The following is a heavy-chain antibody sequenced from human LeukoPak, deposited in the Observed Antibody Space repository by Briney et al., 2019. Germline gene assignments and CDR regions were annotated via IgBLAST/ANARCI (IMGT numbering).Heavy chain of an antibody. CDR2: IYYSGST. J-gene: IGHJ4*02. CDR3: ARGSSGWSNFDY. V-gene: IGHV4-59*01. CDR1: GGSISSYY. Sequence: PSETLSLTCTVSGGSISSYYWSWIRQPPGKGLEWIGYIYYSGSTNYNPSLKSRVTISVDTSKNQFSLKLSSVTAADTALYYCARGSSGWSNFDYWGQGTLVTVSS. D-gene: IGHD6-19*01.